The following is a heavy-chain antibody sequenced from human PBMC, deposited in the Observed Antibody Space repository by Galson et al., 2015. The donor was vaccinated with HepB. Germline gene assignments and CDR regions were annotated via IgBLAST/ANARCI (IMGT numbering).Heavy chain of an antibody. CDR2: ISWNSGNM. J-gene: IGHJ5*02. V-gene: IGHV3-9*01. CDR1: GFTFDNYA. D-gene: IGHD2/OR15-2a*01. CDR3: AKAGSTTHNDWLDP. Sequence: SLRLSCAASGFTFDNYALHWVRQAPGKGLEWVSGISWNSGNMGYADSVRGRFTISRDNAKKSLFLQMNNLRAEDTAFYYCAKAGSTTHNDWLDPWGQGTLVTVSS.